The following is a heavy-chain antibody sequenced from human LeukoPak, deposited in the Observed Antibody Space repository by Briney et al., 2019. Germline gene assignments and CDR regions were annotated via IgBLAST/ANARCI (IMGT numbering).Heavy chain of an antibody. J-gene: IGHJ5*02. D-gene: IGHD5-24*01. CDR3: ARGRERDGTS. V-gene: IGHV1-8*01. CDR2: MNPNSGNT. CDR1: GYTFTSCD. Sequence: ASVKVSCKASGYTFTSCDINWVRQATGQGREWMGWMNPNSGNTGYAQKFQGRVTMTRNTSISTAYMELSSLRSEDTAVYYCARGRERDGTSWGQGTLVTVSS.